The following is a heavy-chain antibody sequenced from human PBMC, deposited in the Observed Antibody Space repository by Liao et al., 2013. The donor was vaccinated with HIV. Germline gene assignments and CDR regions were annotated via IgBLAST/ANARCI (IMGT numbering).Heavy chain of an antibody. CDR2: VYLRGRA. V-gene: IGHV4-4*07. D-gene: IGHD5-24*01. J-gene: IGHJ4*01. CDR1: GGAVESYY. CDR3: AIGFNNGRGFVY. Sequence: QVQLQESGPGLVKPSETLSLNCSVSGGAVESYYWTWVRQSAGKGLEWIGRVYLRGRANYNPSLNNRVIISLDTSRSQFSLKLASVTAADTAMYYCAIGFNNGRGFVYWGPGIQVTVSS.